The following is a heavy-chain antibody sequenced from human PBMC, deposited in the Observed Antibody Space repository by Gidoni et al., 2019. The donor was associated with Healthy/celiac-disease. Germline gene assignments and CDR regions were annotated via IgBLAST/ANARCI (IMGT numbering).Heavy chain of an antibody. CDR1: GYTFTSYY. J-gene: IGHJ3*02. CDR3: ARETYGDYVGATSQDAFDI. Sequence: QVQLVQSGAEVKKPGASVKVSCKASGYTFTSYYMPWVRQAPGQGLEWMGIINPSGGSTSYAQNFQGRVTMTRDTSTSTVYMELSSLRSEDTAVYYCARETYGDYVGATSQDAFDIWGQGTMVTVSS. D-gene: IGHD4-17*01. CDR2: INPSGGST. V-gene: IGHV1-46*01.